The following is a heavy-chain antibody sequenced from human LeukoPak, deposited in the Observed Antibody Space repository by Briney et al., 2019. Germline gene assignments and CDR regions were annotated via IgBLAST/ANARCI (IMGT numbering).Heavy chain of an antibody. D-gene: IGHD3-3*01. CDR2: ISYDGSNK. CDR1: GFTFSSYA. Sequence: GGSLRLSCAASGFTFSSYAMHWVRQAPGKGLEWVAVISYDGSNKYYADSVKGRFTISRDNSKNTLYLQMNSLRAEDTAVYYCARNRLNYDFRSGSPSWFDPWGQGTLVTVSS. V-gene: IGHV3-30*04. CDR3: ARNRLNYDFRSGSPSWFDP. J-gene: IGHJ5*02.